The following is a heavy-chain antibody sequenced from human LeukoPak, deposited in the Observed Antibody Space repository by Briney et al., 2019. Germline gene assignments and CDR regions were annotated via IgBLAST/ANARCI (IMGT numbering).Heavy chain of an antibody. CDR1: GFTFSSYG. Sequence: GGSLRLSCAASGFTFSSYGMHWVGQAPGKGREGVGVIWYDGSNKYYADSVKGRFTISRDNSKNTLYLQMNSLRGEDTAVYYCAKDSDYAGIYYFDYWGQGTLVTVSS. D-gene: IGHD2-2*01. CDR3: AKDSDYAGIYYFDY. V-gene: IGHV3-33*06. CDR2: IWYDGSNK. J-gene: IGHJ4*02.